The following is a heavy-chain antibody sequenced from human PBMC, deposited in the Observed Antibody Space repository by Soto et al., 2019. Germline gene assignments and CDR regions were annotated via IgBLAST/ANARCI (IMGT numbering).Heavy chain of an antibody. D-gene: IGHD2-21*02. CDR2: ISAYNGNT. CDR1: GYTFTSYG. CDR3: ARAVVTAKTYKFDY. Sequence: ASVKVPCKASGYTFTSYGISWVRQAPGQGLEWMGWISAYNGNTNYAQKLQGRVTMTTDTSTSTAYMELRSLRSDDTAVYYCARAVVTAKTYKFDYWGQGTLVTVSS. J-gene: IGHJ4*02. V-gene: IGHV1-18*01.